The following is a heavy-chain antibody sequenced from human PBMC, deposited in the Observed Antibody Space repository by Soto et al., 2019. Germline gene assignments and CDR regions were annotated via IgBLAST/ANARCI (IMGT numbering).Heavy chain of an antibody. V-gene: IGHV3-30-3*01. J-gene: IGHJ6*02. CDR2: ISYDGSNK. CDR1: GFTFSSYA. CDR3: ARDDIVLVPASIVDYYYYGMDV. D-gene: IGHD2-2*02. Sequence: QVQLVESGGGVVQPGRSLRLSCAASGFTFSSYAMHWVRQAPGKGLEWVAVISYDGSNKYYADSVKGRFTISRDNSKNTLYLQMNSMRAEDTAVYYCARDDIVLVPASIVDYYYYGMDVWGQGTTGTVSS.